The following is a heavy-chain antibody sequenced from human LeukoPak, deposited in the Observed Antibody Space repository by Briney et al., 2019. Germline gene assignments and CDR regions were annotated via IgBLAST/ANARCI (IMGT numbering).Heavy chain of an antibody. CDR1: GFTFDDYA. Sequence: GRSLRLSCAASGFTFDDYAMHWVRQAPGKGLEWVSGISWNSGSIGYADSVKGRFTISRDNAKNSLYLQMNSLRAEDTALYYCAKDSRYCSSTSRYSWFDPWGQGTLVTVSS. V-gene: IGHV3-9*01. CDR3: AKDSRYCSSTSRYSWFDP. J-gene: IGHJ5*02. D-gene: IGHD2-2*01. CDR2: ISWNSGSI.